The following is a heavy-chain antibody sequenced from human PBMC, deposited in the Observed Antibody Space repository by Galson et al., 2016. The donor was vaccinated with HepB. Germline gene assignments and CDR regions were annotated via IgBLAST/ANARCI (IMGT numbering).Heavy chain of an antibody. CDR2: INGDGTIT. J-gene: IGHJ4*02. CDR3: ARDYSHCGADPL. V-gene: IGHV3-74*01. Sequence: SLRLSCAASGFAVSTNWMHWVRQAPGKGLVWVSRINGDGTITDYADSVKGRFTISRDNSKNSLYLHMRSLRAEDTALYYCARDYSHCGADPLGARGTLVTVSS. D-gene: IGHD2-21*02. CDR1: GFAVSTNW.